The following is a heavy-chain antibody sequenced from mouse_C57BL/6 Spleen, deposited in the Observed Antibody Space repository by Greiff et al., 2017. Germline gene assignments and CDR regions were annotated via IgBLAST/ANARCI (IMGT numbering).Heavy chain of an antibody. CDR3: ARAVVSQEDDV. Sequence: QVQLKESGAELARPGASVKLSCKASGYTFTSYGISWVKQRTGQGLEWIGEIYPRSGNTYYNEKFKGKATLTADKSSSTAYMELRSLTSEDSAVYFCARAVVSQEDDVWGTGTTVTVSS. J-gene: IGHJ1*03. CDR2: IYPRSGNT. V-gene: IGHV1-81*01. CDR1: GYTFTSYG. D-gene: IGHD1-1*01.